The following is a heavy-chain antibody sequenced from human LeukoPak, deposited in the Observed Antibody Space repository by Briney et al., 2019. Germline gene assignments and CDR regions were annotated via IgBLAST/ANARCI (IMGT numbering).Heavy chain of an antibody. D-gene: IGHD1-26*01. V-gene: IGHV1-2*02. Sequence: ASVKVSCKASGYTFTGYYMHWVRQAPGQGLEWMGWINPNSGGTNYAQKFQGRVTMTRDTSISTAYMELSRLRSDDMAVYYCARDRGIVEGFDYWGQGTLVTVSS. CDR1: GYTFTGYY. CDR3: ARDRGIVEGFDY. CDR2: INPNSGGT. J-gene: IGHJ4*02.